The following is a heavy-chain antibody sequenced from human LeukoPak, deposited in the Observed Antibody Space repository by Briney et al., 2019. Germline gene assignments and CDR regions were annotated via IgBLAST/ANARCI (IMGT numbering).Heavy chain of an antibody. Sequence: GGSLRLSCAASGFTFSDYSMNWVRQAPGKGLEWVSSISSSTSSIYYADSVKGRFTISRDNAKNSLYLQMNSLRTEDTAVYYCAREAWLQATLYYYYYMDVWGKGTTVTISS. D-gene: IGHD5-24*01. CDR3: AREAWLQATLYYYYYMDV. CDR1: GFTFSDYS. J-gene: IGHJ6*03. V-gene: IGHV3-21*01. CDR2: ISSSTSSI.